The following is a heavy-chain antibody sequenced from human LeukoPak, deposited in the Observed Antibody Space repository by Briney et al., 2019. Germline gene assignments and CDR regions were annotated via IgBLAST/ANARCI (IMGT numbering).Heavy chain of an antibody. D-gene: IGHD6-19*01. Sequence: SVKVSCKASGYTFTSYDINWVRQATGQGLEWMGWMNPNSGNTGYAQKFQGRVTITRNTSISTAYMELSSLRSEDTAGYYCARGTSYSSGWADAFDIWGQGTMVTVSS. CDR3: ARGTSYSSGWADAFDI. V-gene: IGHV1-8*03. CDR2: MNPNSGNT. CDR1: GYTFTSYD. J-gene: IGHJ3*02.